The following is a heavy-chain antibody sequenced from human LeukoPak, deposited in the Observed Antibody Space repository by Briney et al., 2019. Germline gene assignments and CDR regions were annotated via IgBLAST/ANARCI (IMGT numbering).Heavy chain of an antibody. CDR3: AKGRDTANFYDS. J-gene: IGHJ5*01. CDR2: IGGSGRST. Sequence: QAGGSLRLSCAASGFTFSSYAMSWVRQAPGKGLEWVSTIGGSGRSTYSADSVKGRFTISRDNSKNTLYLQMNSLRAEDTAVYYCAKGRDTANFYDSWGLGTLVTVSS. V-gene: IGHV3-23*01. CDR1: GFTFSSYA. D-gene: IGHD5-18*01.